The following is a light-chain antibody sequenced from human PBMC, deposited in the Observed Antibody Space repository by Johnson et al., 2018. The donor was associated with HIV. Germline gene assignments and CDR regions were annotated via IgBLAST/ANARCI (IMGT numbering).Light chain of an antibody. CDR1: SSNLGNNY. CDR2: DNN. J-gene: IGLJ1*01. CDR3: GTWDSSLSAQV. Sequence: VLTQPPSVSAAPGQKVTIPCSGSSSNLGNNYVSWSQQLPGTAPKLLIYDNNKRPSGIPDRFSGSQSGTSATLGITGLQTGDEADYYCGTWDSSLSAQVFGTGTKVTVL. V-gene: IGLV1-51*01.